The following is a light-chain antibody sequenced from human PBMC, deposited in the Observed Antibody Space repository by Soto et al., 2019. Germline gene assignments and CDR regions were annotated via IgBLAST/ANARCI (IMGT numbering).Light chain of an antibody. J-gene: IGLJ1*01. Sequence: QSALTQPASVSGSPGQSITISCTGTSSDVGGYDYVSWYQQHPGKAPKLMIYGVTYRPSGVSNRFSASKSGNTASLTISGLQAEDEADYYCSSYTSDSTQVFGTGTKLTVL. CDR1: SSDVGGYDY. CDR2: GVT. V-gene: IGLV2-14*03. CDR3: SSYTSDSTQV.